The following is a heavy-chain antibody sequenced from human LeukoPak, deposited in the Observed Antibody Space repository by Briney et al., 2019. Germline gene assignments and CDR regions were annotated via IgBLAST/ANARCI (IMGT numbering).Heavy chain of an antibody. CDR2: ISSSSSYI. V-gene: IGHV3-21*01. D-gene: IGHD3-9*01. CDR1: GFTFSSYS. CDR3: ARGGDGGDYDILTGYYMDV. Sequence: SGGSLRLSCAASGFTFSSYSMNWVHQAPGKGLEWVSSISSSSSYIYYADSVKGRFTISRDNAKNSLYLQMNSLRAEDTAVYYCARGGDGGDYDILTGYYMDVWGKGTTVTVSS. J-gene: IGHJ6*03.